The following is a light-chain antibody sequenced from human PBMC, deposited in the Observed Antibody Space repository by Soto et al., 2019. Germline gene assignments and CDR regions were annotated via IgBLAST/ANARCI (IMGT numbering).Light chain of an antibody. Sequence: DIVMTQSPATLPVSLGERATINCKHSQSLLYSSNNKNYLAWYQQKPGQPPKLLIYWASTRESGVHDRFSGSGSGTDFTLTISRLQAEDVAVYYCQQYYSTPLTFGGGTKVDIK. CDR2: WAS. J-gene: IGKJ4*01. V-gene: IGKV4-1*01. CDR3: QQYYSTPLT. CDR1: QSLLYSSNNKNY.